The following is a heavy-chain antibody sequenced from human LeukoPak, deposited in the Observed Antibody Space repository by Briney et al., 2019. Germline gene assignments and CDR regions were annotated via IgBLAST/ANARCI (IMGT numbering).Heavy chain of an antibody. D-gene: IGHD5-24*01. CDR2: IIPILGIA. V-gene: IGHV1-69*04. J-gene: IGHJ5*02. CDR3: ARERAREMATIGNWFDP. CDR1: GGTFSSYA. Sequence: GASVKVSCKASGGTFSSYAISWVRQAPGQGLEWMGRIIPILGIANYAQKFQGRVTITADKSMSTAYMELSSLRSEDTAVYYCARERAREMATIGNWFDPWGQGTLVTVSS.